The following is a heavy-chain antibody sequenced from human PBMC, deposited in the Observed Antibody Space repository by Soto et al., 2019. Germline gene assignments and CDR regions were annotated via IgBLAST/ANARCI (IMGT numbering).Heavy chain of an antibody. J-gene: IGHJ6*02. Sequence: QVQLVQSGAEVKKPGSSVKVSCKASGDVFRSYGINWVRQAPGQGLEWMGGFIPISGTTNYAQKFQGRVAITADESTDTVYMELSRLRSEDTAVYFCARVRCFNGLCHTADYGMDVWGQGTTVTVSS. CDR3: ARVRCFNGLCHTADYGMDV. CDR1: GDVFRSYG. CDR2: FIPISGTT. V-gene: IGHV1-69*01. D-gene: IGHD2-8*01.